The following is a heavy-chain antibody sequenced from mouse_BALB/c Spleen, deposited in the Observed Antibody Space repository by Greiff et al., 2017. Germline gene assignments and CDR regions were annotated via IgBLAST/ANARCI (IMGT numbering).Heavy chain of an antibody. Sequence: DVMLVESGGGLVQPGGSRKLSCAASGFTFSSFGMHWVRQAPEKGLEWVAYISSGSSTIYYADTVKGRFTISRDNPKNTLFLQMTSLRSEDTAMYYCASYDGAMDYWGQGTSVTVSS. CDR3: ASYDGAMDY. D-gene: IGHD2-12*01. V-gene: IGHV5-17*02. CDR2: ISSGSSTI. CDR1: GFTFSSFG. J-gene: IGHJ4*01.